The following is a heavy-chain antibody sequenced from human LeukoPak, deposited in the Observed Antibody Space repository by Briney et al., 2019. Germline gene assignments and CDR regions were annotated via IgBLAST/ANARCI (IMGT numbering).Heavy chain of an antibody. J-gene: IGHJ4*02. CDR2: ISSSGSTI. Sequence: PGGSLRLSCAASGFTFSSYEMNWVRQAPGKGLEWVSYISSSGSTIYYADSVKGRFTISRDNAKNSLYLQMNSLRAEDTAVYYCARVGMATMHFDYWGQGTLVTVSS. CDR3: ARVGMATMHFDY. CDR1: GFTFSSYE. D-gene: IGHD5-24*01. V-gene: IGHV3-48*03.